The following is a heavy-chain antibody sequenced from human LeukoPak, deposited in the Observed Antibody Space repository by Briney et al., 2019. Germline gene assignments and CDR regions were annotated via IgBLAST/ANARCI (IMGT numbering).Heavy chain of an antibody. CDR2: ISAYNGNT. D-gene: IGHD3-3*01. V-gene: IGHV1-18*01. CDR3: ARAAHTIFGVVSPYYYYYMDV. CDR1: GYTFTSYV. J-gene: IGHJ6*03. Sequence: GASVKVSCKASGYTFTSYVISWVRQAPGQGLEWMGWISAYNGNTNYAQKLQGRVTMTTDTSTSTDYMELRSLRSDDTAVYYCARAAHTIFGVVSPYYYYYMDVWGKGTTVTVSS.